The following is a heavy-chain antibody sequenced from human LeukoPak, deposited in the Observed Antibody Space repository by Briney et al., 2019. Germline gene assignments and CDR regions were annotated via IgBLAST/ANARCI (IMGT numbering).Heavy chain of an antibody. V-gene: IGHV3-7*01. Sequence: GGSLRLSCAASGFAFSSYWMSWVRQAPGKGLEWVANIKQDGGETFYMDSVKGRFTISRDNAKNSLYLQMNSLRAEDTAVYYCARDYYGSERYYYGMDVWGQGTTVTVSS. D-gene: IGHD3-10*01. CDR2: IKQDGGET. J-gene: IGHJ6*02. CDR3: ARDYYGSERYYYGMDV. CDR1: GFAFSSYW.